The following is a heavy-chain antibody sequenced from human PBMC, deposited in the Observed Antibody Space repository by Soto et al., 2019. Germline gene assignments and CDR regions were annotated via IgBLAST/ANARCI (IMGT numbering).Heavy chain of an antibody. V-gene: IGHV4-30-2*01. J-gene: IGHJ4*02. Sequence: PSETLSLTCAVSGGSISSGGYSWSWIRQPPGKGLEWIGYIYHSGSTYYNPSLKSRVTISVDTSKNQFSLKLSSVTAADTAVYYCARDRRGYSYGVDYWGQGTLVTVSS. D-gene: IGHD5-18*01. CDR2: IYHSGST. CDR1: GGSISSGGYS. CDR3: ARDRRGYSYGVDY.